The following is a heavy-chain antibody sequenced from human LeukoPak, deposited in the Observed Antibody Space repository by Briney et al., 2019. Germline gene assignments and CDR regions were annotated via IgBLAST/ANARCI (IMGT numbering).Heavy chain of an antibody. CDR3: ARLPRYYDFWSGYYRGSEAEYFQH. V-gene: IGHV1-2*02. Sequence: ASVKVSCKASGYTFTGYYMHWVRQAPGQGLEWMGWINPNSGGTNYAQKFQGRVTITADESTSTAYMELSSLRSEDTAVYYCARLPRYYDFWSGYYRGSEAEYFQHWGQGTLVTVSS. J-gene: IGHJ1*01. CDR2: INPNSGGT. CDR1: GYTFTGYY. D-gene: IGHD3-3*01.